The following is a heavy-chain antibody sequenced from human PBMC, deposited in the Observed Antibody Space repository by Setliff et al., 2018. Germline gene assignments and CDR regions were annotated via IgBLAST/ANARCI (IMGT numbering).Heavy chain of an antibody. V-gene: IGHV1-69*13. Sequence: SVKVSCKASGGTFSSYAIDWVRQAPGQGLEWMGGIIPMFGTTNYAQRFRGRVTITADESTTTAYLELSSLRSKDTAVYYCARVRDCSGGICHRGFHHYMDVWGKGTTVTVSS. CDR1: GGTFSSYA. D-gene: IGHD2-15*01. J-gene: IGHJ6*03. CDR2: IIPMFGTT. CDR3: ARVRDCSGGICHRGFHHYMDV.